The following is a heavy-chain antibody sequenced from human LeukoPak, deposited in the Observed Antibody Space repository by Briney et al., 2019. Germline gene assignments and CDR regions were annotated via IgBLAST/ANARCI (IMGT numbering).Heavy chain of an antibody. D-gene: IGHD3-9*01. CDR2: ISSSGSTI. CDR1: GFTFSSYE. Sequence: PGGSLRLSCAASGFTFSSYEMNWVRQAPGKGLEWVSYISSSGSTIYSADSVKGRFTISRDNAKNLLYLQMNSLRAEDTAVYYCARTYYDILTGYNPYFDYWGQGILVTVSS. J-gene: IGHJ4*02. V-gene: IGHV3-48*03. CDR3: ARTYYDILTGYNPYFDY.